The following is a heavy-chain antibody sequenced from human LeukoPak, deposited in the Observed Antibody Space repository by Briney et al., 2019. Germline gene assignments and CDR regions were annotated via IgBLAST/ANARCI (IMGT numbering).Heavy chain of an antibody. V-gene: IGHV3-11*01. D-gene: IGHD5-24*01. J-gene: IGHJ4*02. Sequence: GGSLRLSCAASGFTFSDYYMSWIRQAPGKGLEWVSYISSSGSTIYYADSVKGRFTFSRDNAKNSLYLQMNSLRAEDTAVYYCARAGVEMATIIDYWGQGTLVTVSS. CDR3: ARAGVEMATIIDY. CDR2: ISSSGSTI. CDR1: GFTFSDYY.